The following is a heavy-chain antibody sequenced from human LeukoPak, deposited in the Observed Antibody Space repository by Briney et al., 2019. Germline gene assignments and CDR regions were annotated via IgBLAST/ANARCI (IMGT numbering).Heavy chain of an antibody. CDR1: GFTVSSNY. Sequence: GGSLRLSCAASGFTVSSNYMSWVRQAPGKGLEWVSVIYSGGSTYYADPVKGRFTISRDNSKNTLYLQMNSLRVEDTAVYYCAKDLSAHHLFAQHADYWGQGTLVTVSP. J-gene: IGHJ4*02. V-gene: IGHV3-53*01. D-gene: IGHD1-14*01. CDR3: AKDLSAHHLFAQHADY. CDR2: IYSGGST.